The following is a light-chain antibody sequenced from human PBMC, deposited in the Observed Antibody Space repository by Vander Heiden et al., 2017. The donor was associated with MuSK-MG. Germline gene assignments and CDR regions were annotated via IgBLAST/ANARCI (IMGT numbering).Light chain of an antibody. J-gene: IGKJ2*01. Sequence: LVMTQSPLSLPVTPGEPASISCRSSQSLLHSNVYNYFDGYLQKPGQSPPLLIYLGSNRASGVPDRCSGSGSGTDFTLNISRVEAEDVGVYYCMQALQTPYIFGQGTKLEIK. V-gene: IGKV2-28*01. CDR1: QSLLHSNVYNY. CDR3: MQALQTPYI. CDR2: LGS.